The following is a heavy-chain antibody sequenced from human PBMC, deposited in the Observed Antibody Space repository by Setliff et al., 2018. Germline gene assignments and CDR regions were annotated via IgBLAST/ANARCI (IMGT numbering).Heavy chain of an antibody. Sequence: ASVKVSCKASGYTFTSYAMHWVRQAPGQRLEWMGWINAGNGNTKYSQKFQGRVTITRDTSASTAYMELSSLRSDDTAVYYCARDDSLASDAFDIWGQGTMVTVSS. J-gene: IGHJ3*02. CDR1: GYTFTSYA. CDR3: ARDDSLASDAFDI. D-gene: IGHD2-21*02. V-gene: IGHV1-3*01. CDR2: INAGNGNT.